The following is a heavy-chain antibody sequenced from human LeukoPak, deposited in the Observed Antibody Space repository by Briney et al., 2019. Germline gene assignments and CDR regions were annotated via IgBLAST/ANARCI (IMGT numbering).Heavy chain of an antibody. CDR1: GASITNYY. CDR3: ARDWRSGSSSWYLSFDY. D-gene: IGHD6-13*01. CDR2: IYSGGST. J-gene: IGHJ4*02. Sequence: PSETLSLTCSVSGASITNYYWSWIRQPAGEGLEWIGHIYSGGSTNYNPSLKSRVTMSVDTSKNQFSLKLSSVTAADTAVYYCARDWRSGSSSWYLSFDYWGQGTLVTVSS. V-gene: IGHV4-4*07.